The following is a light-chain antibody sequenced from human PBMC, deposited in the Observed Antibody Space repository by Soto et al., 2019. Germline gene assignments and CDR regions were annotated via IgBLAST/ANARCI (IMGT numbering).Light chain of an antibody. CDR3: QQYKNWPPVT. CDR1: QSVSSN. V-gene: IGKV3-15*01. J-gene: IGKJ5*01. Sequence: EIVMTQSPATLSVSPGERVTLSCRASQSVSSNLAWYQQRSGQAPRLLIYDASTRATGIPAKFSGSGSGTEFTLTISSLQSEDFAIYYCQQYKNWPPVTFGQGTRLEIK. CDR2: DAS.